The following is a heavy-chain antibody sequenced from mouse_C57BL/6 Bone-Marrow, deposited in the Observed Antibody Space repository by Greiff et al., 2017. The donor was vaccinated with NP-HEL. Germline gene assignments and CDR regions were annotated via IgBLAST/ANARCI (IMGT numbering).Heavy chain of an antibody. CDR3: ASHYDYLRFAY. Sequence: QVQLQQSGAELVRPGTSVKMSCKASGYTFTNYWIGWAKQRPGHGLAWIGDIYPGGGYTNYNEKFKGKATLTADKSSSTAYMQFSSLTSEDSAIYYCASHYDYLRFAYWGQGTLVTVSA. J-gene: IGHJ3*01. CDR1: GYTFTNYW. CDR2: IYPGGGYT. V-gene: IGHV1-63*01. D-gene: IGHD2-4*01.